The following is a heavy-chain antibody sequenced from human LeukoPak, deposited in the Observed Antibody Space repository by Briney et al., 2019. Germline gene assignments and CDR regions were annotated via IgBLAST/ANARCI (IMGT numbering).Heavy chain of an antibody. V-gene: IGHV3-64*01. Sequence: PGGSLRLSCAASGITFSSYAMHWVRQAPGKGLEYVSSISSNGGNTYYANSVKGRFTISRDNSKNTLYLQMGSLRAEDMAVYYYARIRGGWYFDYWGQGTLVTVSS. CDR3: ARIRGGWYFDY. J-gene: IGHJ4*02. CDR1: GITFSSYA. D-gene: IGHD6-19*01. CDR2: ISSNGGNT.